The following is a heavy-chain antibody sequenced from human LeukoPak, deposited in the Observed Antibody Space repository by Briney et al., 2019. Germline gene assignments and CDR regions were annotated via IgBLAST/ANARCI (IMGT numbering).Heavy chain of an antibody. J-gene: IGHJ6*04. Sequence: PSETLSLTCTVSGGSISSYYWSWIRQPAGKGLEWIGRIYTSGSTNYNPSLKSRVTMSVDTSKNQFSLKLSSVTAADTAVYYCARGRYDFWSGYLNVWGKGATVTVSS. CDR3: ARGRYDFWSGYLNV. V-gene: IGHV4-4*07. CDR2: IYTSGST. CDR1: GGSISSYY. D-gene: IGHD3-3*01.